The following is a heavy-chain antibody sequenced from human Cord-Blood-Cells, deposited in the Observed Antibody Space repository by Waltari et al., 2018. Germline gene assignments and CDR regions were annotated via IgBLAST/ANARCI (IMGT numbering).Heavy chain of an antibody. J-gene: IGHJ4*02. CDR1: GGPFSRYA. CDR3: ARGESNSGSYDY. CDR2: IIPIFGTA. Sequence: QVQLVQSGAEVKKPGSSVKVSCMASGGPFSRYAISCVRQAPGQGLEWMGGIIPIFGTANYAQKFQGRVTITADESTSTAYMELSSLRSEDTAVYYCARGESNSGSYDYWGQGTLVTVSS. V-gene: IGHV1-69*12. D-gene: IGHD1-26*01.